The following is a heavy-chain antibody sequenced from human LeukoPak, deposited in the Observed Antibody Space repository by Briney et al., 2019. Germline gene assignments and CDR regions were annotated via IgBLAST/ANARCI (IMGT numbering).Heavy chain of an antibody. Sequence: PSETLSLTCAVSGGSISSSNWWSWVRQPPGKGLEWIGEIYHSGSTNYNPSLKSRVTISVDTSKNQFSLKLSSVTAADTAVYYCAGSSTIFGVVSGMDVWGQGTTVTVSS. J-gene: IGHJ6*02. CDR3: AGSSTIFGVVSGMDV. CDR1: GGSISSSNW. CDR2: IYHSGST. V-gene: IGHV4-4*02. D-gene: IGHD3-3*01.